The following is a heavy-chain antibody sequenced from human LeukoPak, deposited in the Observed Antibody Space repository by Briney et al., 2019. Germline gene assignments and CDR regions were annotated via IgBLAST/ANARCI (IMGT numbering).Heavy chain of an antibody. J-gene: IGHJ6*03. Sequence: GGSLRLSCAASGFTFSSYWMSWVRQAPGKGLEWVSGINWNGGSTGYADSVKGRFTISRDNSKNTLYLQMNSLRAEDTAVYYCAKGVGGRRVVVDKNPPYYYYYMDVWGKGTTVTVSS. CDR1: GFTFSSYW. V-gene: IGHV3-23*01. CDR3: AKGVGGRRVVVDKNPPYYYYYMDV. D-gene: IGHD2-15*01. CDR2: INWNGGST.